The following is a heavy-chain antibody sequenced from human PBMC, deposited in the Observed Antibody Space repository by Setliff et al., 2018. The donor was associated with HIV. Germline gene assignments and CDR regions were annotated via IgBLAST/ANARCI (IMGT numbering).Heavy chain of an antibody. CDR3: IRPRGSYSSGWYYFDY. CDR2: IRSKTNGGTT. J-gene: IGHJ4*02. CDR1: GFTFGDYG. D-gene: IGHD6-19*01. Sequence: GESLRLSCTASGFTFGDYGMTWFRQAPGKGLEWVGFIRSKTNGGTTEYAASVKGRFTISKDDSKSIAYLQMNSLKTEDTAVYYCIRPRGSYSSGWYYFDYWGQGTLVTVSS. V-gene: IGHV3-49*03.